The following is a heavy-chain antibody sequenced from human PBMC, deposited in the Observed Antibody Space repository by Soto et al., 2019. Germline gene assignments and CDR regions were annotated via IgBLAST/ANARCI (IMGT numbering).Heavy chain of an antibody. J-gene: IGHJ3*02. CDR3: TTDRPRITMIVVVRGAFDI. D-gene: IGHD3-22*01. CDR2: IKSKTDGGTT. Sequence: GSLRLSCAASGFTFSNAWMNWVRQAPGKGLEWVGRIKSKTDGGTTDYAAPVKGRFTISRDDSKNTLYLQMNSLKTEDTAVYYCTTDRPRITMIVVVRGAFDIWGQGTMVTVSS. CDR1: GFTFSNAW. V-gene: IGHV3-15*07.